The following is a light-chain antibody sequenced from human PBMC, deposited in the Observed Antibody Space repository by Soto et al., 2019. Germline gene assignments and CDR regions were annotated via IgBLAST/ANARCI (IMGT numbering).Light chain of an antibody. CDR2: EVS. J-gene: IGLJ2*01. Sequence: QSALTQPPSASGSPGQSVTISCTGTSSDVGVYNYVSWYQQHPGKAPKLMIYEVSKRPSGVPDRFSGSKSGTAASLTGYGLQAEDEAEYYCSSFAGNNKLVFGGGTKLTVL. CDR3: SSFAGNNKLV. CDR1: SSDVGVYNY. V-gene: IGLV2-8*01.